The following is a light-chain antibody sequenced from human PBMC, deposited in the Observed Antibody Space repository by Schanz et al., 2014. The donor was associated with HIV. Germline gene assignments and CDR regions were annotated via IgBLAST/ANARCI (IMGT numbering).Light chain of an antibody. Sequence: QSVLTQPRSVSGSPGQSVAISCTGTRSDVGGYDHVSWYQQHPGKAPKLMIYGVTKRPSGVPDRFSGSKSGNTASLTISGLQAEDEAVYYCCSYAGSYTWVFGGGTKLTVL. V-gene: IGLV2-11*01. CDR3: CSYAGSYTWV. CDR1: RSDVGGYDH. CDR2: GVT. J-gene: IGLJ3*02.